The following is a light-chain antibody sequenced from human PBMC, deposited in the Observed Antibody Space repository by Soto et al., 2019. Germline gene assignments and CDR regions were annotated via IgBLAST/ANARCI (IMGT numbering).Light chain of an antibody. J-gene: IGLJ1*01. CDR3: QSYDDSLSGSGV. V-gene: IGLV1-40*01. CDR2: SFN. CDR1: RSNIGAGYD. Sequence: QSVLTQPPSVSGAPGQTVTISCTGSRSNIGAGYDIHWYQFLPGTAPKLLFYSFNKRPSGIPDRFSGSKSGTSASLAITGLQPEDEADYYCQSYDDSLSGSGVFGTGTKVTVL.